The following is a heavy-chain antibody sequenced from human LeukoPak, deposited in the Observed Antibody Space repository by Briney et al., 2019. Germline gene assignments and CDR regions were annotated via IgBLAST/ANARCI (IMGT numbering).Heavy chain of an antibody. CDR3: ARGDSSSWYGWFDP. D-gene: IGHD6-13*01. Sequence: ETLSLTCAVYGGSFSGYYWSWMRQPPGRGLEWIGEINHSGSTNYNPSLKSRVTISVDTSKNQFSLKLSSVTAADTAVYDCARGDSSSWYGWFDPWGQGTLVTVSS. CDR1: GGSFSGYY. J-gene: IGHJ5*02. V-gene: IGHV4-34*01. CDR2: INHSGST.